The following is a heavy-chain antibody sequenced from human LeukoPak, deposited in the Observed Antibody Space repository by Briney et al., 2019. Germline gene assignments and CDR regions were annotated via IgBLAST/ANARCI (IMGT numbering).Heavy chain of an antibody. CDR1: GGTFSGYY. CDR2: INHSGST. CDR3: ARDFYDFWSGYYGRWFDP. Sequence: SETLSLTCAVYGGTFSGYYWSWIRQPPGKGLEWIGEINHSGSTNYNPSRKSRVTISVDTSKNQFSLKLSSVTAADTAVYYCARDFYDFWSGYYGRWFDPWGQGTLVTVSS. V-gene: IGHV4-34*01. D-gene: IGHD3-3*01. J-gene: IGHJ5*02.